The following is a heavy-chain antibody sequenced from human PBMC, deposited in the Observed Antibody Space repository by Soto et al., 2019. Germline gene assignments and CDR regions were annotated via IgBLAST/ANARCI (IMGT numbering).Heavy chain of an antibody. Sequence: PSETLSLTCTVSGGSISSSFYWDWIRQPPGKGLEWIGNMYSSGSTYYNPSLKSRVTISVDTSKNQFSLKLTSVTAADTAVYYYARKTGYEVFDFWGQGTLVTVSS. V-gene: IGHV4-39*01. CDR3: ARKTGYEVFDF. CDR2: MYSSGST. J-gene: IGHJ4*02. D-gene: IGHD5-12*01. CDR1: GGSISSSFY.